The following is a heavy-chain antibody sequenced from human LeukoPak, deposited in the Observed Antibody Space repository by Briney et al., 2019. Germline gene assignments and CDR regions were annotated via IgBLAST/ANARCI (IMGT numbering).Heavy chain of an antibody. Sequence: GGSLRLSCVGSGFTFSGYWMSWVRQAPGKGLEWVANIKQDGSEKDYVDALKGRFTISRDNAKNSLYLQTNSLRAEDTAVYYCARWLELMRNFDWWGQGTLVTVSS. V-gene: IGHV3-7*01. D-gene: IGHD5-24*01. CDR3: ARWLELMRNFDW. CDR1: GFTFSGYW. CDR2: IKQDGSEK. J-gene: IGHJ4*02.